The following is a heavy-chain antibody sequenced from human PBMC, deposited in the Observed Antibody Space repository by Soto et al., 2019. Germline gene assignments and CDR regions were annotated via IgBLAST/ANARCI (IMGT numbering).Heavy chain of an antibody. CDR2: INPNSGGT. CDR3: ARVRKAARHFWFDP. V-gene: IGHV1-2*02. Sequence: QVQLVQSGAEVKKPGASVKVSCKASGYTFTGYYMNWVRQAPGQGLEWMGWINPNSGGTNYAQKFQGRVTMTRDTSVSTAYMELSRLRSDVTAVYYCARVRKAARHFWFDPWGQGTLVTVSS. J-gene: IGHJ5*02. CDR1: GYTFTGYY. D-gene: IGHD6-6*01.